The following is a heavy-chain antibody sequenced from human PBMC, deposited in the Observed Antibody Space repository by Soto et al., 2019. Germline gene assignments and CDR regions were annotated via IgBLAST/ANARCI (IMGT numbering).Heavy chain of an antibody. V-gene: IGHV3-48*01. J-gene: IGHJ4*02. CDR3: ARDQRYVSEY. Sequence: WGSLRLSWAASGFTFSSYSMNWVRQAPRKGLEWVSYISSSSSTIYYADSVKGRFTISRDNAQNSLYLQMNSLRAEDTAVYYCARDQRYVSEYWGQGPLVTVSS. D-gene: IGHD3-9*01. CDR2: ISSSSSTI. CDR1: GFTFSSYS.